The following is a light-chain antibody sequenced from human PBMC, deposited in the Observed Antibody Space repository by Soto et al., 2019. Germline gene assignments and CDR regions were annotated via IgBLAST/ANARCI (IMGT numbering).Light chain of an antibody. J-gene: IGKJ5*01. Sequence: EIVLTQSPGTLSVSPGERATLSCRASQSISNRYLAWYQQTSGQAPRLLISGASSRATGIPGRFSGSGSGTDLTLTISRLEPEDFAAYYCQQYGSSPPITFGQGTRLEIK. CDR2: GAS. CDR3: QQYGSSPPIT. CDR1: QSISNRY. V-gene: IGKV3-20*01.